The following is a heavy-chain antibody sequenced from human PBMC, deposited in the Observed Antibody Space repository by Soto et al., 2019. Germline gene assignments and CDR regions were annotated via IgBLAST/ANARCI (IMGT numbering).Heavy chain of an antibody. D-gene: IGHD3-10*01. V-gene: IGHV1-69*01. CDR1: GGTFSSYS. CDR2: IIPIFGTA. CDR3: ARDPPGGSGV. Sequence: QVQLVQSGAEVKKPGSSVRVSCKASGGTFSSYSISWVRQAPGQGLEWMGGIIPIFGTANYAQKFQDRVTITADESTSTVNLELSSLRSGDTAVYYFARDPPGGSGVWGQVTLVTVSP. J-gene: IGHJ4*02.